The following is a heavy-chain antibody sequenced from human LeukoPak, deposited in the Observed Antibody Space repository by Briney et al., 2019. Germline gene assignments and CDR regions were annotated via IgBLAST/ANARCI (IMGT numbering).Heavy chain of an antibody. CDR3: AKDWGISSSGLFDY. V-gene: IGHV3-23*01. J-gene: IGHJ4*02. CDR2: ISGSGGST. Sequence: PGGSLRLSCAASGFTFSSYAMSWVRQAPGKGPEWVSAISGSGGSTYYADSVKGRFTISRDNSKNTLYLQMNSLRAEDTAVYYCAKDWGISSSGLFDYWGQGTLVTVSS. D-gene: IGHD3-22*01. CDR1: GFTFSSYA.